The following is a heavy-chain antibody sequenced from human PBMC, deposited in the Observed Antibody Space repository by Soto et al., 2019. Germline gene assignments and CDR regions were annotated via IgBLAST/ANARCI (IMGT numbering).Heavy chain of an antibody. Sequence: EVQLVESGGGLVQPGGSLRLSCAASGFLFNTYWMFWVRQAPRKGLLWVSRIKSDGSSTNYADSVKGRFTISRDNAKNTLYLQMTTLRAEDTAVYYCAIGGGDYNYLDYWGKGILVTVSS. J-gene: IGHJ4*02. CDR1: GFLFNTYW. CDR3: AIGGGDYNYLDY. CDR2: IKSDGSST. D-gene: IGHD3-9*01. V-gene: IGHV3-74*01.